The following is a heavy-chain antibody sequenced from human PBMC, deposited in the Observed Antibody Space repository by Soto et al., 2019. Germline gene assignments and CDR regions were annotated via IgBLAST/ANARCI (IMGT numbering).Heavy chain of an antibody. CDR2: IYPGDSDT. D-gene: IGHD4-17*01. CDR3: ARRRGDYVGGFDC. J-gene: IGHJ4*02. V-gene: IGHV5-51*01. CDR1: GYSLTSYG. Sequence: GESRKISCKGSGYSLTSYGIGWVRQMPGKGLEWMGVIYPGDSDTRYSPSCQGQVTSSADKSISTAYLQWSSLKASDPAMSYCARRRGDYVGGFDCWGQGTLVTVSS.